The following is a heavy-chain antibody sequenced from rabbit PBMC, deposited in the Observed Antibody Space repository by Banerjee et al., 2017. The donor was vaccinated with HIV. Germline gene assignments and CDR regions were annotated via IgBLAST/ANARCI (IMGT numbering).Heavy chain of an antibody. CDR2: IDAGSSGST. D-gene: IGHD1-1*01. CDR3: ARDSIYVSSSDYPDWLDP. J-gene: IGHJ5*01. Sequence: QEQLEESGGDLVKPEGSLTLTCTASGFSFSSGYWISWVRQAPGKGLEWIACIDAGSSGSTYYANWATGRFTISKTSSTTVTLQMTSLTAADTATYFCARDSIYVSSSDYPDWLDPWGPGTLVTVS. CDR1: GFSFSSGYW. V-gene: IGHV1S45*01.